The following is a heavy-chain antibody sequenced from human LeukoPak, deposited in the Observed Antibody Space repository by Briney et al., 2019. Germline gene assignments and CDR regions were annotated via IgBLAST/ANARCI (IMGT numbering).Heavy chain of an antibody. CDR3: ARETVVPAAIDY. D-gene: IGHD2-2*01. V-gene: IGHV1-8*01. J-gene: IGHJ4*02. CDR1: GYTFTSHD. Sequence: ASVKVSCKASGYTFTSHDINWVRQATGRGLEWMGWMNPNSGNTGYAQKFQGGVTITRNTSISTAYMELSSLRSEDTAVYYCARETVVPAAIDYWGQGTLVTVSS. CDR2: MNPNSGNT.